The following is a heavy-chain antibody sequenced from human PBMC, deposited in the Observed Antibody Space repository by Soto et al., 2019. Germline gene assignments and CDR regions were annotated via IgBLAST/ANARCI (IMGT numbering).Heavy chain of an antibody. J-gene: IGHJ4*02. CDR1: GGTFSSYA. Sequence: QVQLVQSGAEVKKPGSSVKVSCKASGGTFSSYAISWVRQAPGQGLEWMGGIIPIFGTANYEQKFQGRVPITADKSTSTAYMELSSLRSEDTAVYYCARTGRVGAITSGFDYWGQGTLVTVSS. V-gene: IGHV1-69*06. D-gene: IGHD1-26*01. CDR3: ARTGRVGAITSGFDY. CDR2: IIPIFGTA.